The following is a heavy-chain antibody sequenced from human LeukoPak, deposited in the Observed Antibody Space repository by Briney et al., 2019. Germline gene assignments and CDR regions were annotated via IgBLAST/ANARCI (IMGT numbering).Heavy chain of an antibody. CDR2: ISGGGGDT. J-gene: IGHJ5*02. CDR1: GFTFSSYA. CDR3: AKVSGYCRATSCPGDH. D-gene: IGHD2-2*01. V-gene: IGHV3-23*01. Sequence: GGSLRLSCAASGFTFSSYAMSWVRQAAGEGLEWVSAISGGGGDTYYADSVKGRFTISRDNSNNTLYLQMTSLRAGDTAVYYCAKVSGYCRATSCPGDHWGQGTLVTVSS.